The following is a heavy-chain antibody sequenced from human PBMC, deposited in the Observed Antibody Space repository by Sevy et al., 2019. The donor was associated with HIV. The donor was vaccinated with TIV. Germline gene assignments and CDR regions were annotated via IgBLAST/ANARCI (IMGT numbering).Heavy chain of an antibody. CDR3: AREGCTKPHDY. CDR2: LFFGCGEI. V-gene: IGHV3-23*01. D-gene: IGHD2-8*01. Sequence: GGSLRLSCAASGFTFSQYSMSWVRQPPGKGLEWVSTLFFGCGEINYADSVKGRFTISGDNSKSSVYLQMDNLRPEDTAVYYCAREGCTKPHDYWGQGTLVTVSS. J-gene: IGHJ4*02. CDR1: GFTFSQYS.